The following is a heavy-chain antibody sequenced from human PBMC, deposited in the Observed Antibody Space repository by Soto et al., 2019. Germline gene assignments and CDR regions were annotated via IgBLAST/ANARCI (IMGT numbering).Heavy chain of an antibody. CDR2: IYPGDSNT. J-gene: IGHJ6*02. Sequence: GESLKISCKGSGYNFTTYWIGWVRQMPGKGLEWMGVIYPGDSNTRYSPSFQGQVTIAADKSINIADLQWTSLKPSDTAMYYCARRSRSSMPNMDVWGQATTVTVSS. D-gene: IGHD2-2*01. V-gene: IGHV5-51*01. CDR1: GYNFTTYW. CDR3: ARRSRSSMPNMDV.